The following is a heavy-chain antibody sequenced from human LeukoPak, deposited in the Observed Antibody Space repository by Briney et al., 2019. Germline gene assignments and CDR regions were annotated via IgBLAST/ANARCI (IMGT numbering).Heavy chain of an antibody. CDR1: GGSISSGGYS. Sequence: SETLSLTCAVSGGSISSGGYSWSWIRQPPGKGLEWIGYIYHSGSTYCNPSLKSRVTISVDRSKNQFSLKLSSVTAADTAVYYCARLQRRYCSSTSCYLNWFDPWGQGTLVTVSS. J-gene: IGHJ5*02. CDR3: ARLQRRYCSSTSCYLNWFDP. V-gene: IGHV4-30-2*01. D-gene: IGHD2-2*01. CDR2: IYHSGST.